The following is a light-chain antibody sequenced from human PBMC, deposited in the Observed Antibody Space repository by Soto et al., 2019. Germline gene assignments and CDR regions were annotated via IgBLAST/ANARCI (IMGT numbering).Light chain of an antibody. CDR2: KAS. CDR1: ESISDW. J-gene: IGKJ5*01. V-gene: IGKV1-5*03. CDR3: QQYSTSSIS. Sequence: IQMTQPPSTLSASVGDRVTFTCRASESISDWLVWYHQKPGKAPKLLIYKASRLESGVPSRFSGSASGTEFTLTITSLQPDDFGTYYCQQYSTSSISFGPGTRLEIK.